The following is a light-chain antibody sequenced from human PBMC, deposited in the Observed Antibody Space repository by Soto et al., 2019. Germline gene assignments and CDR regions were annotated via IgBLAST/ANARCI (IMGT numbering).Light chain of an antibody. J-gene: IGKJ2*01. Sequence: EIVLTQSPATLSLSPGERATLSCRASQSVSSNLAWYQQKPGQAPRLLIYDTSSRATGFPARFSGSGSGTEFTLTISSLQSEDIAVYYCQQYNSWPPYTFGQGTKVEIK. CDR2: DTS. CDR1: QSVSSN. V-gene: IGKV3-15*01. CDR3: QQYNSWPPYT.